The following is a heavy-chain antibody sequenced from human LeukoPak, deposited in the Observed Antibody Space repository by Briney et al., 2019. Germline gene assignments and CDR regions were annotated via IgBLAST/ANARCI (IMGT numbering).Heavy chain of an antibody. D-gene: IGHD2-21*02. V-gene: IGHV3-48*04. CDR3: ARDGSRGNLVTAPDY. J-gene: IGHJ4*02. CDR2: ISSSGSTI. Sequence: GGSLRLSCAASGFTFSSYGMHWVRQAPGKGLEWVSYISSSGSTIYYADSVKGRFTISRDNAKNSLYLQTNSLRAEDTAVYYCARDGSRGNLVTAPDYWGQGTLVTVSS. CDR1: GFTFSSYG.